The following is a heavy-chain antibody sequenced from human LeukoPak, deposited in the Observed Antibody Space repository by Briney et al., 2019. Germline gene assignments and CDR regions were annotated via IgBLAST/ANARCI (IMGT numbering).Heavy chain of an antibody. J-gene: IGHJ4*02. CDR1: GGSISSYY. D-gene: IGHD6-13*01. Sequence: SETLSLTCSVSGGSISSYYWSWIRQSPGRGLEWIGYIYYSGNTNYNPSLKSRLTISVDTSKNQFSLKLSSVTAADTAVYYCVRLHSSSPLGAFHYWGQGILVTVSS. V-gene: IGHV4-59*08. CDR3: VRLHSSSPLGAFHY. CDR2: IYYSGNT.